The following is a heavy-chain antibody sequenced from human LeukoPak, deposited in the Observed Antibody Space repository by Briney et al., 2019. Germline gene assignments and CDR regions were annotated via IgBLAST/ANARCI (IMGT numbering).Heavy chain of an antibody. CDR3: AKYCSGGTCYYNMDV. V-gene: IGHV3-23*01. D-gene: IGHD2-15*01. J-gene: IGHJ6*03. CDR1: GFTFSSYA. Sequence: GGSLRLSCVASGFTFSSYAMSWVRQAPGKGLEWVSAISASGGSTYYADSVKGRFTISRDNSKNTLSLQMNSLRAEDTAVYYCAKYCSGGTCYYNMDVWGKGTTVTVSS. CDR2: ISASGGST.